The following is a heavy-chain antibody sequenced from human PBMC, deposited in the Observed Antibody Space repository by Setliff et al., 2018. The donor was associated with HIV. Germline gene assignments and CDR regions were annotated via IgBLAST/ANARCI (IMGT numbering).Heavy chain of an antibody. D-gene: IGHD3-10*01. J-gene: IGHJ3*01. CDR1: GGSISSYY. Sequence: SETLSLTCTVSGGSISSYYLRWIRQPPGKGLEWIGFIYTSVTTYNPSLKSRVTISLDTSKNQFSLRLTSVTAADTAVYYCARVRSYGSAYDAFDVWGPGTMVTVSS. CDR2: IYTSVT. CDR3: ARVRSYGSAYDAFDV. V-gene: IGHV4-4*08.